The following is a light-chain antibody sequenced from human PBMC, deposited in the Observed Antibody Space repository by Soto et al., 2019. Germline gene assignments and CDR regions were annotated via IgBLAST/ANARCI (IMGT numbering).Light chain of an antibody. CDR1: QSVSSNY. V-gene: IGKV3-20*01. J-gene: IGKJ3*01. Sequence: EIVVTQSPGTLSLSPGERATLSCRASQSVSSNYLAWYQQKPRQAPRLLIYGASSRASDIPDRFSGSGSGTDFTLIISRLEPEDFAMYYCQQYGSTPFTFGPGTKVDVK. CDR3: QQYGSTPFT. CDR2: GAS.